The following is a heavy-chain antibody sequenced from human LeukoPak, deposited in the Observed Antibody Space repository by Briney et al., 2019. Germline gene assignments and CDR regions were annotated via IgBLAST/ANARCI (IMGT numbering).Heavy chain of an antibody. D-gene: IGHD1-7*01. CDR3: AKANGITGTTYWYFDL. CDR1: GFTFSSCG. V-gene: IGHV3-23*01. Sequence: GGSLRLSCAASGFTFSSCGMHWVRQAPGKGLEWVSAISGSGGSTYYADSVKGRFTISRDNSKNTLYLQLNSLRTEDTAVYYCAKANGITGTTYWYFDLWGRGTLVTVSS. J-gene: IGHJ2*01. CDR2: ISGSGGST.